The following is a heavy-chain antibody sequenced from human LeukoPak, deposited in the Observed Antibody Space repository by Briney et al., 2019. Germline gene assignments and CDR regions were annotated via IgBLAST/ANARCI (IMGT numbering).Heavy chain of an antibody. Sequence: PGGSLRLSCSASGFPFSSYAMHWVRQAPGKGLEWVAVISYDGSNKYYADSVKGRFTISRDNSKNTLYLQMNSLRAEDTAVYYCARDATDKITMVRGVIDYYYGMDVWGQGTTVTVSS. J-gene: IGHJ6*02. CDR2: ISYDGSNK. CDR1: GFPFSSYA. CDR3: ARDATDKITMVRGVIDYYYGMDV. V-gene: IGHV3-30-3*01. D-gene: IGHD3-10*01.